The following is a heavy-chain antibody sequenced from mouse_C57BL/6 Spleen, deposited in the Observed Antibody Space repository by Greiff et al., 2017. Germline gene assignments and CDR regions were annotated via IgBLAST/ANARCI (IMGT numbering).Heavy chain of an antibody. CDR1: GFTFSSYA. CDR3: ARDAMDY. CDR2: ISDGGSYT. Sequence: EVMLVESGGGLVKPGGSLKLSCAASGFTFSSYAMSWVRQTPEKRLEWVATISDGGSYTYYTDNVKGRFTISRDNAKNNLYLQMSHLKSEDTALYYCARDAMDYWGQGTSVTVSS. J-gene: IGHJ4*01. V-gene: IGHV5-4*01.